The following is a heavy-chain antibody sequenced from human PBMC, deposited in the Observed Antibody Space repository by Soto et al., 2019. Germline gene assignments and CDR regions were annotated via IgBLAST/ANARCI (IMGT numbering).Heavy chain of an antibody. CDR1: GYTFNGYH. D-gene: IGHD3-3*01. CDR2: INPNSGGT. Sequence: QVQLVQSGAEVKKPGASVKVSCKAAGYTFNGYHIHWVRQAPGQGLEWMGWINPNSGGTNYAQNFQGRVTMTRDTSISTAYMELSGLRTDDTAVYYCARDRYDFWSGYSIDSWGQGTLVTVSS. CDR3: ARDRYDFWSGYSIDS. J-gene: IGHJ4*02. V-gene: IGHV1-2*02.